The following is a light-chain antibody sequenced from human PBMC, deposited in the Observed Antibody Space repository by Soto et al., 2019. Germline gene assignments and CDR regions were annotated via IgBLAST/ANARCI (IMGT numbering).Light chain of an antibody. V-gene: IGKV3-20*01. CDR1: QSLRATY. CDR2: GAS. Sequence: EVVLTQSPDTLSLSPGETATLSCRASQSLRATYVAWYQQRPGQAPRLLIYGASFRATGIPARFSGRGSGTDFTLSIIRLEPEDFAVYYCQQYVTSPRTFGQGTKVETK. J-gene: IGKJ1*01. CDR3: QQYVTSPRT.